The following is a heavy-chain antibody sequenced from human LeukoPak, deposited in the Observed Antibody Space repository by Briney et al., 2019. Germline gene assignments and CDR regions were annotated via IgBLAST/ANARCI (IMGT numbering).Heavy chain of an antibody. Sequence: PSETLSLTCTVSGGSISSSSYYWGWIRQPPGKGLEWIGTTYHTGSAYYNPSLRSRVTISIDTSKNQFSLKLNSVTAADTAVYYCARHSWVIPVADHFDYWGQGTLVIVSS. J-gene: IGHJ4*02. D-gene: IGHD6-19*01. CDR3: ARHSWVIPVADHFDY. CDR1: GGSISSSSYY. V-gene: IGHV4-39*01. CDR2: TYHTGSA.